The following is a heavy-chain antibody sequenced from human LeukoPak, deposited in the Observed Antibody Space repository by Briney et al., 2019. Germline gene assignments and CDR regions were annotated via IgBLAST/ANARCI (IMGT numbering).Heavy chain of an antibody. CDR1: GYTFTSYG. CDR3: AKEFKMYYDFWSGYQPLDY. CDR2: ISAYNGNT. D-gene: IGHD3-3*01. V-gene: IGHV1-18*01. Sequence: ASVKVSCKASGYTFTSYGISWVRQAPGQGLEWMGWISAYNGNTNYAQKLQGRVTMTTDTSTSTAYMELRSLRSDDTAVYYCAKEFKMYYDFWSGYQPLDYWGQGTLVTVSS. J-gene: IGHJ4*02.